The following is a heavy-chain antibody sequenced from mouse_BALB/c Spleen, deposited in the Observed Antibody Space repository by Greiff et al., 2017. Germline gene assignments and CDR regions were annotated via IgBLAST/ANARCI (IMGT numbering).Heavy chain of an antibody. J-gene: IGHJ3*01. Sequence: VQLKESGPELVKPGASVKISCKTSGYTFTEYTMHWVKQSHGKSLEWIGGINPNNGGTSYNQKFKGKATLTVDKSSSTAYMELRSLTSEDSAVYYCASDYGSLAGFAYWGQGTLVTVSA. D-gene: IGHD1-2*01. CDR3: ASDYGSLAGFAY. V-gene: IGHV1-18*01. CDR2: INPNNGGT. CDR1: GYTFTEYT.